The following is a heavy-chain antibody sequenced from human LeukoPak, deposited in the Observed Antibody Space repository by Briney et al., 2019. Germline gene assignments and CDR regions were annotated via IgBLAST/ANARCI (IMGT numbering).Heavy chain of an antibody. CDR1: GFTFSSFG. J-gene: IGHJ4*02. CDR2: IWDDGSKK. D-gene: IGHD3-16*01. V-gene: IGHV3-33*01. Sequence: GRSLRLSCAASGFTFSSFGMHWVRQAPVGGLEWVAVIWDDGSKKYYADSVKARFTISRDNTKNTVYLQMDSLRAEDTALYYCARDLGRGNTPFDYWGQGTLVTVSP. CDR3: ARDLGRGNTPFDY.